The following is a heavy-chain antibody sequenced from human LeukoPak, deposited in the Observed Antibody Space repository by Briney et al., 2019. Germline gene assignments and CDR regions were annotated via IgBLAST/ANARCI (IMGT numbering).Heavy chain of an antibody. Sequence: GGSLRLSCAASGFTLSSYGMSWVRQAPGKGLEWVSSISDDGGSTFYADSVKGGFTISRDHYENTMYLQMNSLRAEDTAVYYCAKDRVRWALEYWGQGTLVTVSP. CDR1: GFTLSSYG. CDR3: AKDRVRWALEY. CDR2: ISDDGGST. V-gene: IGHV3-23*01. D-gene: IGHD1-26*01. J-gene: IGHJ4*02.